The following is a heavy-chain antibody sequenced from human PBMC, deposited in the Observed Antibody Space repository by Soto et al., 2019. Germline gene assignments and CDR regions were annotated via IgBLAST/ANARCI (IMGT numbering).Heavy chain of an antibody. Sequence: PSETLSLTCTVSGGSISSYYWSWIRQPPGKGLEWIGYIYYSGSTNYNPSLKSRVTISVDTSKNQFSLKLSSVTAADTAVYYCGRRVVLAPTRGYYYYYRDVWGKGTTVTVS. CDR2: IYYSGST. J-gene: IGHJ6*03. CDR1: GGSISSYY. D-gene: IGHD2-15*01. CDR3: GRRVVLAPTRGYYYYYRDV. V-gene: IGHV4-59*08.